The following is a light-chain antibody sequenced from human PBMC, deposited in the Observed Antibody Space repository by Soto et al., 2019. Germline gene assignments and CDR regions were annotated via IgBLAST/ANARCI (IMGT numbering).Light chain of an antibody. CDR1: QTVRNNY. V-gene: IGKV3-20*01. CDR3: QQYGSSPIT. Sequence: EFVLTQSPGTLSLSPGERATLSCRASQTVRNNYLAWYQQKPGQAPRLLIYDASSRATGIPDRFSGGGSGTDFTLTIRRLEPEDAAVYYCQQYGSSPITFGQGTRLEIK. J-gene: IGKJ5*01. CDR2: DAS.